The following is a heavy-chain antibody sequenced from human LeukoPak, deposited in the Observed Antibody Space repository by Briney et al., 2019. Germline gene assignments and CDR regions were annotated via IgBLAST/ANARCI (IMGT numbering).Heavy chain of an antibody. D-gene: IGHD2-2*01. CDR1: GFTFSSYS. V-gene: IGHV3-21*01. CDR3: ARAAPAVIVYYYGMDV. Sequence: GGSLRLSCAASGFTFSSYSMNWVRQAPGKGLEWVSSISSSSSYIYYADSVKGRFTISRDNAKNSLYLQMNSLRAEDTAVYYCARAAPAVIVYYYGMDVWGQGTTVTVSS. CDR2: ISSSSSYI. J-gene: IGHJ6*02.